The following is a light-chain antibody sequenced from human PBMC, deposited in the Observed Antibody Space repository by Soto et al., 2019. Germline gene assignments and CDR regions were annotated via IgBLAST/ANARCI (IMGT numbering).Light chain of an antibody. CDR3: SSYTSGSVL. J-gene: IGLJ3*02. CDR1: SRDVGNYNF. V-gene: IGLV2-14*01. Sequence: QSVLTQPPSASGSPGQSITVSCTGTSRDVGNYNFVSWYQQHPGKAPKVIIYDVSNRPSGVSDRFSASKSGNTASLTISGLQTEDEAVYFCSSYTSGSVLFGGGTKVTV. CDR2: DVS.